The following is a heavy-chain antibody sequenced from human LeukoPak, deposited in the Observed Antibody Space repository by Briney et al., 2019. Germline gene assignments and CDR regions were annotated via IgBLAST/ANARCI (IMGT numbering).Heavy chain of an antibody. Sequence: QPGGSLRLSCAASGFSFSSYAMSWVRQAPGKGLEWVSSLSGSGESTLYADSVKGRFTISRDNSRNTLFLQMYSLRADDTAVYLCAKGSSGWGSFDFWGQGTLVTVSS. CDR3: AKGSSGWGSFDF. CDR1: GFSFSSYA. J-gene: IGHJ4*02. D-gene: IGHD6-19*01. V-gene: IGHV3-23*01. CDR2: LSGSGEST.